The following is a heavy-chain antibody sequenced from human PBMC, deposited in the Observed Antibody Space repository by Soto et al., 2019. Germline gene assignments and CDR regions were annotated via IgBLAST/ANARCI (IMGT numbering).Heavy chain of an antibody. J-gene: IGHJ3*02. CDR1: GFTFSSYS. CDR2: ISSSSSYI. D-gene: IGHD4-17*01. Sequence: EVQLVESGGGLVKPGGSLRLSCAASGFTFSSYSMNWVRQAPGKGLEWVSSISSSSSYIYYAASVKGRFTISRDNAKNSLYLQMNSLRAEDTAVYYCARDHSLRSRPGAFDIWGQGTMVTVSS. V-gene: IGHV3-21*01. CDR3: ARDHSLRSRPGAFDI.